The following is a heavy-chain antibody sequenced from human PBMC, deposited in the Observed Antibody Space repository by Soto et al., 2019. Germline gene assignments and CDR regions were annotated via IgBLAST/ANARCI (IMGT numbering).Heavy chain of an antibody. CDR1: GFTFSSYG. CDR2: ISYDGSNK. J-gene: IGHJ6*02. Sequence: PGGSLRLSCAASGFTFSSYGMHWVRQAPGKGLEWVAVISYDGSNKYYADSVKGRFTISRDNSKNTLYLQMNSLRAEDTAVYYCAKDLPPYYGMDVWGQGTTVTVSS. V-gene: IGHV3-30*18. CDR3: AKDLPPYYGMDV.